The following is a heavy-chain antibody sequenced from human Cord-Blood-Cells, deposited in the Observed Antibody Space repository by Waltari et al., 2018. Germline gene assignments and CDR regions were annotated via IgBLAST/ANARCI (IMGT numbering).Heavy chain of an antibody. CDR2: IYTSGIT. D-gene: IGHD3-22*01. CDR3: ARDRRYYDSSGYYYYYGMDV. Sequence: QVQLQESGPGLVKPSETLSLTCTVSGGSISSYYWSWIRQPAGKGLEWIGRIYTSGITNVTPALKRRVTMSVDTSKNQFSLKLSSVTAADTAVYYCARDRRYYDSSGYYYYYGMDVWGQGTTVTVSS. J-gene: IGHJ6*02. CDR1: GGSISSYY. V-gene: IGHV4-4*07.